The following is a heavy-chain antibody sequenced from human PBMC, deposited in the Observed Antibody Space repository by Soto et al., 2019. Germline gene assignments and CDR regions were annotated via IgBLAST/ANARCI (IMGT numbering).Heavy chain of an antibody. CDR2: IYNGGST. J-gene: IGHJ4*02. V-gene: IGHV4-30-4*01. Sequence: PSETLSLTCTVSGGSISDTYYSWSWIRQSPDKGLEWIGHIYNGGSTYNNPSLNGRVIISVDTSKNQFSLKLNSVSAADTALYYCARRYGWLYFDDWGQGSLVTVSS. CDR3: ARRYGWLYFDD. D-gene: IGHD3-10*01. CDR1: GGSISDTYYS.